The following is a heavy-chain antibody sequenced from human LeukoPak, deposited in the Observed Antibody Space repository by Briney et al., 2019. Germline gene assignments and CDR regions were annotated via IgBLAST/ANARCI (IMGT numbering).Heavy chain of an antibody. CDR3: ARGYSPTLRTTGNDY. D-gene: IGHD1-1*01. V-gene: IGHV1-8*01. Sequence: ASVKVSRKASGYTFTSYDINWVRQATGQGLEWMGWMNPNSGNTGYAQKFQGRVIMTRDTSINTAYLEFYSLRSEDTAVYYCARGYSPTLRTTGNDYWGQGTLVTVSS. CDR1: GYTFTSYD. CDR2: MNPNSGNT. J-gene: IGHJ4*02.